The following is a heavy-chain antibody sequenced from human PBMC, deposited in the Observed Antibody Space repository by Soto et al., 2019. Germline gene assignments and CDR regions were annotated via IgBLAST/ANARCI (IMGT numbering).Heavy chain of an antibody. CDR3: ARNGALDY. Sequence: QVQLQESGPGLVKPSQTLSLTCTVSGGSISSGDYYWSWIRQPPGKGLEWIGYILYSGTTNYNPSLESRLTISVDTSKNQFSLQLTSVSAADTAVYYCARNGALDYWGRGTLVTVSS. CDR1: GGSISSGDYY. D-gene: IGHD2-8*01. CDR2: ILYSGTT. V-gene: IGHV4-30-4*01. J-gene: IGHJ4*02.